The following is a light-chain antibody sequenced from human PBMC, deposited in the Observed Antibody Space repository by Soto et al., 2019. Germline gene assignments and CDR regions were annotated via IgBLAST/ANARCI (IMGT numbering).Light chain of an antibody. V-gene: IGKV3-20*01. Sequence: EIVLTQSPSTLSLSPGERATLSCRASQSVSSRLAWYQHKHGQAPRIIISGASSRATGIPDRFSGSGSGTDVTITISRLQQEDGAVYFCQQYAGPTTTFGQGTRLEIK. CDR2: GAS. J-gene: IGKJ5*01. CDR3: QQYAGPTTT. CDR1: QSVSSR.